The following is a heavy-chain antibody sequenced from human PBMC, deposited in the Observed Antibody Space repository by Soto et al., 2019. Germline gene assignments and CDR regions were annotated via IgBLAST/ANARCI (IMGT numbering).Heavy chain of an antibody. Sequence: PGRSLSLPCDSSGFTFTSTWLDWVRQAPGKGLGWVADINQDGSEKNYVDSVKGRFTISRDNAKNSLYLQMSSLTAEDSALYYCSKSLDYWGQVSLVTVSS. CDR3: SKSLDY. CDR1: GFTFTSTW. J-gene: IGHJ4*02. CDR2: INQDGSEK. V-gene: IGHV3-7*01.